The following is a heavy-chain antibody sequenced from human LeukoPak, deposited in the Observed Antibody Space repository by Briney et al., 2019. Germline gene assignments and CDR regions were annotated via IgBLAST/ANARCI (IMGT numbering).Heavy chain of an antibody. J-gene: IGHJ4*02. Sequence: SETLSLTCTVSGGSISSHYWSWIRQPPGKGLEWIGYIYYSGRPNYNPSLKSRVTISVDTSKNQFSLKLSSVTAADTAVYYCARGVTIFGVVKGYYFDYWGQGTLVTVSS. CDR1: GGSISSHY. CDR3: ARGVTIFGVVKGYYFDY. V-gene: IGHV4-59*11. D-gene: IGHD3-3*01. CDR2: IYYSGRP.